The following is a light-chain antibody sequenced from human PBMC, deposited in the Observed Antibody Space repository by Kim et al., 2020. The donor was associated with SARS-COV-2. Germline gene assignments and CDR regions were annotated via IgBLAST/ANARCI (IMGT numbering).Light chain of an antibody. CDR3: QQYGNSPRT. Sequence: LAPEERASLSGSASQSVSSGYLAWFQQRPGQAPRLLIYGASSRATGIPDRFSGSGSGTDFTLTISRLEPEDFAVYYCQQYGNSPRTFGQGTKLEI. V-gene: IGKV3-20*01. J-gene: IGKJ2*02. CDR2: GAS. CDR1: QSVSSGY.